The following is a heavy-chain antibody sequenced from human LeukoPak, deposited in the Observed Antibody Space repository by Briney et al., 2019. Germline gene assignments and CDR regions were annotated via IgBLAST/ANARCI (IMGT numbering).Heavy chain of an antibody. J-gene: IGHJ3*02. CDR3: ARGGVVVFRPHFRHERVFDI. V-gene: IGHV1-2*02. CDR2: INPNSGGT. Sequence: ASVKVSCKASGYTFTGYYMHWVRQAPGQGLEWMGWINPNSGGTNYAQKFQGRVTMTRDTSISTAYMELRSLRSDDTAVYYCARGGVVVFRPHFRHERVFDIWGQGTMVTVSS. CDR1: GYTFTGYY. D-gene: IGHD3-22*01.